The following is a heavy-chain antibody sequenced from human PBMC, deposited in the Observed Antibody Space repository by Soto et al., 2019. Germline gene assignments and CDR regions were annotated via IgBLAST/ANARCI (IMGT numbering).Heavy chain of an antibody. Sequence: ASVKVSCKASGYTFTSYGISWVRQAPGQGLEWMGWISAYNGNTNYAQKLQGRVTMTTDTSTSTAYMELRSLRSDDTAVYYCARDLGIAVAGPSDYWGQGTLVTVSS. CDR1: GYTFTSYG. V-gene: IGHV1-18*01. CDR3: ARDLGIAVAGPSDY. CDR2: ISAYNGNT. D-gene: IGHD6-19*01. J-gene: IGHJ4*02.